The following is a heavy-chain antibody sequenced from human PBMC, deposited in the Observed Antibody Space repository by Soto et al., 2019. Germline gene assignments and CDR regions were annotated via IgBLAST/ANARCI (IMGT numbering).Heavy chain of an antibody. D-gene: IGHD6-13*01. CDR1: GFTFSTYG. J-gene: IGHJ5*01. CDR2: ISYDGNSK. CDR3: AKEWGIASRANFGWIDS. V-gene: IGHV3-30*18. Sequence: GGSLRLSCAASGFTFSTYGMHWVRQAPGKGLDWVAVISYDGNSKYYTDSVKGRFTISRDNSKNTLYLQMNSLRAEDTAVYYCAKEWGIASRANFGWIDSWGQGTLVTVSS.